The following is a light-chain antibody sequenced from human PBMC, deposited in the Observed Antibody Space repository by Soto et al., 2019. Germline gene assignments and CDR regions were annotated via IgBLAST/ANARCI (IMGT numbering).Light chain of an antibody. J-gene: IGKJ2*01. CDR2: KAS. Sequence: DIQMTQSPSTRSASVGDRVTITCRASQSISSWLAWYQQKPGKAPKLLIYKASSIESGVPSRFSGSGSGTEFTLTISSLQPDDFATYYCQQYNSYSPYTFGQGTKLEIK. CDR3: QQYNSYSPYT. V-gene: IGKV1-5*03. CDR1: QSISSW.